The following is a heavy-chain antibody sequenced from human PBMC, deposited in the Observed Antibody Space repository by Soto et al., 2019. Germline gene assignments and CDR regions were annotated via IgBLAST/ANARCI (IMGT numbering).Heavy chain of an antibody. V-gene: IGHV3-74*01. CDR3: ARYSRSSAGYYFGMDV. Sequence: GGSLRLSCAASGFTFSSYWMHWVRQAPGKGLVWVSRIDSDGSSTTYADSVKGRFTISRDNAKNTLYLQMNSLRAEDTAVYYCARYSRSSAGYYFGMDVWGQGTTVTVSS. CDR1: GFTFSSYW. D-gene: IGHD6-6*01. J-gene: IGHJ6*02. CDR2: IDSDGSST.